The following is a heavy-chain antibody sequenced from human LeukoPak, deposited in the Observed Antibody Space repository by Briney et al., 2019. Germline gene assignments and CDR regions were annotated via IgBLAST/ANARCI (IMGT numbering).Heavy chain of an antibody. CDR3: AKDESGYSYGLFAAFDY. CDR2: IRYDGSNK. CDR1: GFTFSSYG. D-gene: IGHD5-18*01. Sequence: GGSLRLSCAASGFTFSSYGMHWVRQAPGKGLEWVAFIRYDGSNKYYADSVKGRFTISRDNSKNTLYLQMNSLRAEDTAVYYCAKDESGYSYGLFAAFDYWGQGTLVTVSS. J-gene: IGHJ4*02. V-gene: IGHV3-30*02.